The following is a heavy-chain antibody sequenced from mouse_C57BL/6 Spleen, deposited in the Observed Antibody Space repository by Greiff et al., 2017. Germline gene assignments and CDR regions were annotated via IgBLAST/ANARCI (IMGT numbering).Heavy chain of an antibody. CDR3: ARLPITTVVARYFDV. V-gene: IGHV1-81*01. CDR1: GYTFTSYG. CDR2: IYPRSGNT. Sequence: VNLVESGAELARPGASVKLSCKASGYTFTSYGISWVKQRTGQGLEWIGEIYPRSGNTYYNEKFKGKATLTADKSSSTAYIELRSLTSDDSAVFFCARLPITTVVARYFDVWGTGTTVTVSS. D-gene: IGHD1-1*01. J-gene: IGHJ1*03.